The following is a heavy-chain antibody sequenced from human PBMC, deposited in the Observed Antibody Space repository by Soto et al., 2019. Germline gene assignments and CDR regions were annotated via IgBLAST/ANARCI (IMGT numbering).Heavy chain of an antibody. V-gene: IGHV4-39*01. D-gene: IGHD2-2*01. Sequence: SETLSLTCTVSGGSISSSSYYWGWIRQPPGKGLEWIGSIYYSGSTYYNPSLKSRVTTSVDTSKNQFSLKLSSVTAADTAVYYCARSREDIVVVEYWFDPWGQGTLVTVSS. CDR3: ARSREDIVVVEYWFDP. CDR2: IYYSGST. CDR1: GGSISSSSYY. J-gene: IGHJ5*02.